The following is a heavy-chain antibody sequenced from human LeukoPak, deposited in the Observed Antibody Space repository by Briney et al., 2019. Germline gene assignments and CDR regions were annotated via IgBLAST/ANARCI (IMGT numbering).Heavy chain of an antibody. D-gene: IGHD3-22*01. J-gene: IGHJ4*02. CDR3: ARVSSDSSGYPLDY. CDR1: GGSFSGYY. Sequence: SEALSLTRAVYGGSFSGYYWSWIRQPPGKGLEWIGEINHSGSTNYNPSLKSRVTISVDTSKNQFSLKLSSVTAADTAVYYCARVSSDSSGYPLDYWGQGTLVTVSS. V-gene: IGHV4-34*01. CDR2: INHSGST.